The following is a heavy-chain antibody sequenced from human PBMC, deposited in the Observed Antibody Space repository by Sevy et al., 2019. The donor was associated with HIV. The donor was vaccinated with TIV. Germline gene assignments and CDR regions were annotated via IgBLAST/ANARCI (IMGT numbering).Heavy chain of an antibody. CDR1: GFTFSSYA. Sequence: GGSLRLSCAASGFTFSSYAMSWVRQAPGKGLEWVSAISGSGGSTYYADSVKGRFTISRDNSKNTLYLQMNSLRAEDTAVYYCAKGGPLKYAYYYYYMDVWGKGTTFTVSS. J-gene: IGHJ6*03. V-gene: IGHV3-23*01. D-gene: IGHD5-12*01. CDR3: AKGGPLKYAYYYYYMDV. CDR2: ISGSGGST.